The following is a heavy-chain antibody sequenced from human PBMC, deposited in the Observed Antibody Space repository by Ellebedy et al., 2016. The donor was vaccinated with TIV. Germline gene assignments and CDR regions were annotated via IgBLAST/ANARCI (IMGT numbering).Heavy chain of an antibody. V-gene: IGHV1-2*02. CDR3: ARVRRGSSGMDV. D-gene: IGHD6-13*01. J-gene: IGHJ6*02. CDR2: INPDSGST. Sequence: ASVKVSCKTSGYIFTAYYIHWVRQAPGQGLEWMGWINPDSGSTKSAQKFQGGVTMTRDTSVNTAYMELSRLESDDTAVYYCARVRRGSSGMDVWGQGTTVTVS. CDR1: GYIFTAYY.